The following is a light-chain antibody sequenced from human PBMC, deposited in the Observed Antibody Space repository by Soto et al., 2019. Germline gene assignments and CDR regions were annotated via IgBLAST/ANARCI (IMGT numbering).Light chain of an antibody. CDR3: QQLNSYPLT. CDR2: KAS. CDR1: QTISSW. J-gene: IGKJ4*01. V-gene: IGKV1-5*03. Sequence: IQMTQSPSPLSGSVGDRVTITCLASQTISSWLAWYQQKPGKAPKLMIYKASTLKSGVPSRFSGSGSGTEFTLTISSLQPEDVATYYCQQLNSYPLTLGGGTKVDI.